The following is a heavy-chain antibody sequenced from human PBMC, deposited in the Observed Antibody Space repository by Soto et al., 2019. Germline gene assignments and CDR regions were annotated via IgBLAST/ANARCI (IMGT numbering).Heavy chain of an antibody. CDR1: GGSISSGDYY. Sequence: SETLSLTCTVSGGSISSGDYYWSWIRQPPGKGLEWIGYIYYSGSTYYNPSLKSRVTISVDTSKNQFSLKLSSVTAADTAVYYCARVATVLRGAYYYYYGMDVWGQRTTVTVSS. CDR2: IYYSGST. J-gene: IGHJ6*02. CDR3: ARVATVLRGAYYYYYGMDV. D-gene: IGHD4-17*01. V-gene: IGHV4-30-4*01.